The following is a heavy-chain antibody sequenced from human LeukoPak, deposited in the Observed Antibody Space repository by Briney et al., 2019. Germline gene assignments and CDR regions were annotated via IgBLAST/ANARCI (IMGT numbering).Heavy chain of an antibody. D-gene: IGHD6-13*01. Sequence: SVKVSCKASGGTFSSYAISWVRQAPGQGLEWMGRIIPIFGTANHAQKFQGRVTITTDESTSTAYMELSSLRSEDTAVYYCASAALAGGIAAAGTDYWGQGTLVTVSS. J-gene: IGHJ4*02. CDR3: ASAALAGGIAAAGTDY. CDR1: GGTFSSYA. V-gene: IGHV1-69*05. CDR2: IIPIFGTA.